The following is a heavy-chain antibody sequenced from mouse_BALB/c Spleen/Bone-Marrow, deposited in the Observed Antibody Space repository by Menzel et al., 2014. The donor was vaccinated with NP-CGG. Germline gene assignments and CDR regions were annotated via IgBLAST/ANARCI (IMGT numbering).Heavy chain of an antibody. J-gene: IGHJ2*01. V-gene: IGHV5-6*01. D-gene: IGHD3-2*02. CDR3: SRRPLQANSYFDC. CDR1: GFTFSSYG. Sequence: EVQLVESGGDLVKPGGSLKLSCVASGFTFSSYGMSWVRQTPGKRLEWVATISSGGSSTYYPASVKGRFTISRDNAKSTLSLQLSSLISEDTAMYYCSRRPLQANSYFDCWGQGSTLTVSS. CDR2: ISSGGSST.